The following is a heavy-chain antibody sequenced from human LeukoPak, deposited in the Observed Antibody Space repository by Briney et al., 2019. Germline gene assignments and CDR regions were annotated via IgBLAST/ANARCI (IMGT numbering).Heavy chain of an antibody. CDR2: INAGNGNT. CDR1: GYTFTSYA. J-gene: IGHJ4*02. Sequence: ASVKVSCKASGYTFTSYAMHWVRQAPGQRLEWMGWINAGNGNTKYSQKFQGRVTITRDTSAGTAYMELSSLRSEDTAVYYCASTLGYCSSTSCDLPTGYWGQGTLVTVSS. CDR3: ASTLGYCSSTSCDLPTGY. D-gene: IGHD2-2*01. V-gene: IGHV1-3*01.